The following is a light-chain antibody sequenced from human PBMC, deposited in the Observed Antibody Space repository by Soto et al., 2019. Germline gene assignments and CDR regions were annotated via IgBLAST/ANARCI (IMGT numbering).Light chain of an antibody. J-gene: IGLJ2*01. CDR3: SSYADTDIVI. CDR1: ISDVGGYNF. CDR2: EVT. Sequence: QAVVTQPPSASGSPGQSVTISCAGTISDVGGYNFVSWYQQHPGKAPKLIIYEVTRRPSGVPDRFFGSKSGNTASLAVSGLRGEDEADYYCSSYADTDIVIFGGGTKLTVL. V-gene: IGLV2-8*01.